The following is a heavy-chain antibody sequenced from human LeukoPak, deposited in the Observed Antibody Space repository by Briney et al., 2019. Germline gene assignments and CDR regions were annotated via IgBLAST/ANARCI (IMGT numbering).Heavy chain of an antibody. V-gene: IGHV4-39*07. Sequence: SETLSLTCTVSGGSISSSSYYWGWIRQPPGKGLEWIGSIYYSGSTYYNPSLKSRVTISVDTSKNQFSLKLSSVTAADTAVYYCARLGYYDSSGLDYWGQGTLVTVSS. CDR1: GGSISSSSYY. CDR3: ARLGYYDSSGLDY. CDR2: IYYSGST. J-gene: IGHJ4*02. D-gene: IGHD3-22*01.